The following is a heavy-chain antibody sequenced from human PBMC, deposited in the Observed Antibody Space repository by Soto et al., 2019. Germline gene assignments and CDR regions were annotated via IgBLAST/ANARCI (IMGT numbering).Heavy chain of an antibody. CDR3: ARDQESITDRILQY. D-gene: IGHD3-10*01. CDR2: ISAYNGNT. Sequence: GSVNVSCKASRDTFASFGFSWVRQAPGQGLEWLGWISAYNGNTHYAQKVRDRVTLTTDTSTNTAYMELRSLTSDDTAVYYCARDQESITDRILQYWGQGTRVTVSS. J-gene: IGHJ4*02. V-gene: IGHV1-18*01. CDR1: RDTFASFG.